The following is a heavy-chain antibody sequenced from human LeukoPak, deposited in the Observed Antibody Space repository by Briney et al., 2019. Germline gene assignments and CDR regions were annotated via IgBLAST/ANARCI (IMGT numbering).Heavy chain of an antibody. J-gene: IGHJ4*02. V-gene: IGHV3-23*01. CDR1: GFTFSSYS. CDR3: AKHLGYCSSTSCYLLGFEYYLDY. Sequence: GGSLRLSCAASGFTFSSYSMSWVRQAPGKGLEWVSAISGSGGSTYYADSVKGRFTISRDNSKNTLYLQMNSLRAEDTAVYYCAKHLGYCSSTSCYLLGFEYYLDYWGQGTLVTVSS. CDR2: ISGSGGST. D-gene: IGHD2-2*01.